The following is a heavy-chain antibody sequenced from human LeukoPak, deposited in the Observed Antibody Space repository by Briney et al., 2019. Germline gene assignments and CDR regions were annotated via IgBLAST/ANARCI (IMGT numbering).Heavy chain of an antibody. Sequence: GGSLRLSCAASGFTVSSYSMNWVRQVPGKGLEWVSHISSSGSMVWYGESVKGRFTISRDSAKNSLHLQMNSLRAEDTAVYYCAREYRSSSGRAFDIWGQGTMVTVSS. CDR3: AREYRSSSGRAFDI. V-gene: IGHV3-48*01. J-gene: IGHJ3*02. CDR1: GFTVSSYS. D-gene: IGHD6-6*01. CDR2: ISSSGSMV.